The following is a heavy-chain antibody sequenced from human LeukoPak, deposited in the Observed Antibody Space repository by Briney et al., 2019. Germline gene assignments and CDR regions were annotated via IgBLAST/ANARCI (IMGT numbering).Heavy chain of an antibody. V-gene: IGHV3-53*01. CDR2: IYSGGNT. CDR1: GFTFSRYW. CDR3: ARTTVGVTINY. J-gene: IGHJ4*02. D-gene: IGHD1-26*01. Sequence: GGSLRLSCAASGFTFSRYWMSWVRQAPGKGLEWVSVIYSGGNTYYADSVRGRFTISRDNSKNTLYLQMNSLRAEDTAVYYCARTTVGVTINYWGQGTLVTVSS.